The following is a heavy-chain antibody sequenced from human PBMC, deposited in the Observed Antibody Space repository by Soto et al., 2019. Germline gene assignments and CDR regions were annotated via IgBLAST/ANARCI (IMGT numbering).Heavy chain of an antibody. J-gene: IGHJ4*02. Sequence: ASVKVSCKASGYTFTSYYMHWVRQAPGQGLEWMGIINPSGGSTSYAQKFQGRVTMTRAASTSTVYMALSSLRTEATAAYYCARDGRSAYSSGWYYFDDWGQGTLVTVSS. CDR3: ARDGRSAYSSGWYYFDD. V-gene: IGHV1-46*01. CDR2: INPSGGST. D-gene: IGHD6-19*01. CDR1: GYTFTSYY.